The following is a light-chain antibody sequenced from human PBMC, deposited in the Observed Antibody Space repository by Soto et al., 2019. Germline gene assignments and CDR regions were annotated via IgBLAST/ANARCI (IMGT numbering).Light chain of an antibody. J-gene: IGLJ2*01. CDR1: SSDVGGYNY. Sequence: QSALTQPPSASGSPGQSVTISCTGTSSDVGGYNYVSWYQQHPGKVPKLMIYEVSKRPSGVPDRFSGSKSGNTASLTVSGLQAEDEADYYCSSYAGRNTLVFSGGTKVTVL. CDR2: EVS. CDR3: SSYAGRNTLV. V-gene: IGLV2-8*01.